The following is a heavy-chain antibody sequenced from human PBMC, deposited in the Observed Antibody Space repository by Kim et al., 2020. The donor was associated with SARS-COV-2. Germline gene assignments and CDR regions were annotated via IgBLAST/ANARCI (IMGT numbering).Heavy chain of an antibody. D-gene: IGHD1-26*01. Sequence: ESGTSRFHISRDNSKNTLYLQMSSLRAEDTAVYYCARDLLVGATSYGMAVWGQGTTVTVSS. CDR3: ARDLLVGATSYGMAV. J-gene: IGHJ6*02. V-gene: IGHV3-30*07.